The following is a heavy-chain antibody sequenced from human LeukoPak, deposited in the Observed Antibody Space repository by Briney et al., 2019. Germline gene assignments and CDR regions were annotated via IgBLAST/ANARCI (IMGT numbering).Heavy chain of an antibody. V-gene: IGHV1-2*02. CDR2: INPNSGGT. D-gene: IGHD4-17*01. Sequence: GASVKVSCKASGYTFTGYYMHWVRQAPGQGLEWMGWINPNSGGTNYAQKLQGRVTMTTDTSTSTAYMELRSLRSDDTAVYYCARDLRTQKAFDIWGQGTMVTVSS. J-gene: IGHJ3*02. CDR3: ARDLRTQKAFDI. CDR1: GYTFTGYY.